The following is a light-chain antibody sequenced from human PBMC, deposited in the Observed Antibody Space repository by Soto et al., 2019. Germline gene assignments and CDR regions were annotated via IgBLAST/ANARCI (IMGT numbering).Light chain of an antibody. V-gene: IGKV3-11*01. J-gene: IGKJ5*01. CDR3: QQRNMWPLT. Sequence: EIAMTQPPGTLSLCPRGRAPLPLRASQSVRGLLAWYQQKPGQAPRLLISAASTRATSIPPRFSGSGSGTDFTLTITSLESEDSAIYYCQQRNMWPLTFGQGTRLDVK. CDR1: QSVRGL. CDR2: AAS.